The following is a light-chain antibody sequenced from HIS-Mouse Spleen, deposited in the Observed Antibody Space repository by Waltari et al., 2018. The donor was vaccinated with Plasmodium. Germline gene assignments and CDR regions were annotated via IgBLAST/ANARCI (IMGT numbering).Light chain of an antibody. J-gene: IGKJ2*01. CDR3: QQYGSSPYT. CDR2: GAS. Sequence: EIVLTQSPGTLSLSPGERASQSVSSSYLVLYQQNPGQAPRLLIYGASSRATGIPDTFSGSGSGTEFTLTISILEPEDFAVYYCQQYGSSPYTFGQGTKLEIK. V-gene: IGKV3-20*01. CDR1: QSVSSSY.